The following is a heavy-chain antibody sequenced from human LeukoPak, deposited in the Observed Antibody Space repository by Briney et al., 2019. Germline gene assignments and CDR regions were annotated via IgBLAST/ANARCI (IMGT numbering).Heavy chain of an antibody. CDR2: ISAYNGNT. J-gene: IGHJ6*03. V-gene: IGHV1-18*01. CDR1: GYTFTSYG. Sequence: ASVKVSCKASGYTFTSYGISWVRQAPGQGLEWMGWISAYNGNTNYAQKLQGRVTMTTDTSTSTAYMELRSLRSDDTAVYYCARASGISSSWYVNYYYYYMDVWGKGTTVTISS. CDR3: ARASGISSSWYVNYYYYYMDV. D-gene: IGHD6-13*01.